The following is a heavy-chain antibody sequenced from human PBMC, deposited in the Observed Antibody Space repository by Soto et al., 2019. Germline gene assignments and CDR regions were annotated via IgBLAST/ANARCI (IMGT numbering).Heavy chain of an antibody. CDR1: GFTFSGSA. D-gene: IGHD3-3*01. Sequence: EVQLVESGGGLVQPGGSLKLSCAASGFTFSGSAMHWVRQSSGKGLEWVGRIRTKANKYATAYTASVKGRFTISRDDSRNTVYLQMNSLKTEDTAVYYCSVPKIGKSYNDFWRRPVDSWCQGTLVTVSS. CDR2: IRTKANKYAT. J-gene: IGHJ4*02. V-gene: IGHV3-73*02. CDR3: SVPKIGKSYNDFWRRPVDS.